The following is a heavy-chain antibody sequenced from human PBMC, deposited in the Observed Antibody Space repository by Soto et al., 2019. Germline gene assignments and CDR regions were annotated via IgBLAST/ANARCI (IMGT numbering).Heavy chain of an antibody. CDR3: ARGRYGDY. Sequence: QVHLVQSGAEVKKPGASVKVSCKGSGYGFTTYGITWVRQAPGQGLEWMAWISAHNGNTNYAQKLQGRVTVTRDTSTSTAHMEVRSLRSDDTAVYSCARGRYGDYWGQGALVTVSS. CDR2: ISAHNGNT. J-gene: IGHJ4*02. V-gene: IGHV1-18*01. D-gene: IGHD1-1*01. CDR1: GYGFTTYG.